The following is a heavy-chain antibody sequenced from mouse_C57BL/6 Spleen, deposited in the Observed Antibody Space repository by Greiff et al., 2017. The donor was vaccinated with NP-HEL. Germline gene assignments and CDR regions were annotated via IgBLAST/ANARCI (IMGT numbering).Heavy chain of an antibody. D-gene: IGHD4-1*01. V-gene: IGHV1-82*01. CDR2: DT. Sequence: QVQLQQSGPELVKPGASVKISCKASGYAFSSSWMNWVKQGPGDTNYNGKFKGKATLTADKSSSTAYMQLSSLTSEDSAVYFCARGVGNEKGVFDYWGQGTTLTVSS. CDR3: ARGVGNEKGVFDY. CDR1: GYAFSSSW. J-gene: IGHJ2*01.